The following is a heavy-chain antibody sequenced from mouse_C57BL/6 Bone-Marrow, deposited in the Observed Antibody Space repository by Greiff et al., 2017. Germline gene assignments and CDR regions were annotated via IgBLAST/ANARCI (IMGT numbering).Heavy chain of an antibody. D-gene: IGHD2-3*01. CDR2: IYPGDGDT. CDR1: GYAFSSSW. Sequence: QVHVQQSGAELVKPGASVKISCKASGYAFSSSWMNWVKQRPGKGLEWIGQIYPGDGDTNYNGKFKGKATLTADKSSSTAYMQLSSLTSEDSAVYYCTTFDGYYFDYWGQGTTLTVSS. J-gene: IGHJ2*01. V-gene: IGHV1-80*01. CDR3: TTFDGYYFDY.